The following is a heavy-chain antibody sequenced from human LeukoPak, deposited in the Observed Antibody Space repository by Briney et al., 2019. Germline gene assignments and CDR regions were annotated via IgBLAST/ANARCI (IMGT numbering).Heavy chain of an antibody. CDR2: IIPILGIA. J-gene: IGHJ3*02. Sequence: ASVKVSCKASGGTFSSYAISGVRQAPGQGLEWMGRIIPILGIANYAQKFQGRITITADKSTSTAYMELSSLRSEDTAVYYCARVRSGTLAYCGGDCRSDAFDIWGQGTMVTVSS. D-gene: IGHD2-21*02. V-gene: IGHV1-69*04. CDR1: GGTFSSYA. CDR3: ARVRSGTLAYCGGDCRSDAFDI.